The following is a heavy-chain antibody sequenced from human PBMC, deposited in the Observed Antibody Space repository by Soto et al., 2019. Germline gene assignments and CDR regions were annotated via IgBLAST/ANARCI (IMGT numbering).Heavy chain of an antibody. CDR1: RYTFTSHG. CDR3: ARLLTQGATFREDAFDL. Sequence: QIQLVQSGGDVKTPGASVKVSCTTSRYTFTSHGIAWVRQAPGQGLEWMGWISTFNGKTDYAQKFQGRVTMTADTLTSTVHMELRRRRYDDTEVYNCARLLTQGATFREDAFDLWGPGTKVTGSS. D-gene: IGHD3-9*01. V-gene: IGHV1-18*01. J-gene: IGHJ3*01. CDR2: ISTFNGKT.